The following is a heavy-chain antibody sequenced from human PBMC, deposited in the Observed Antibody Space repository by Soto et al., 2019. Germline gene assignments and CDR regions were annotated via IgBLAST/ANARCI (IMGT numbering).Heavy chain of an antibody. V-gene: IGHV1-69*13. CDR1: GGTFSSYA. CDR2: IIPIFGTA. Sequence: SVKVSCKASGGTFSSYAISWVRQAPGQGLEWMGGIIPIFGTANYAQKFQGRVTITADESTSTAYMELSSLRSEDTAVYYCARAGRRYFALFDYWGQGTLVTVSS. J-gene: IGHJ4*02. CDR3: ARAGRRYFALFDY. D-gene: IGHD3-9*01.